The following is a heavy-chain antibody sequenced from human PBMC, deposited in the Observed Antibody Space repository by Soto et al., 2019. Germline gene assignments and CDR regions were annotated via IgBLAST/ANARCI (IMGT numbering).Heavy chain of an antibody. Sequence: QLQLQESGSGLVKPSQTLSLTCAVSGGSISSGGYSWSWLRQPPGKGLEWIGYIFHSGSTYYNPSPKSRVTISVAGSNTHFSLALSSVTAADTAVYYCASEGGSGSPDWYFHVWGRGTLVTVSS. J-gene: IGHJ2*01. CDR1: GGSISSGGYS. CDR3: ASEGGSGSPDWYFHV. V-gene: IGHV4-30-2*01. D-gene: IGHD1-26*01. CDR2: IFHSGST.